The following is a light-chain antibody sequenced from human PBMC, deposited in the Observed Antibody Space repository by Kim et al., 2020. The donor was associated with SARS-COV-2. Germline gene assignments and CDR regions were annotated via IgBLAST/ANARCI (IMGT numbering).Light chain of an antibody. CDR1: QSISSY. V-gene: IGKV1-39*01. Sequence: DIQMTQSPSSLSASVGDRVTITCRPSQSISSYLNWYQQKPGKAPKLLIYAASSLQSGVPSRFSGSGSGTDFTLTISSLQPEDFATYYCQQSYSTPWMFGQGTKVDIK. J-gene: IGKJ1*01. CDR3: QQSYSTPWM. CDR2: AAS.